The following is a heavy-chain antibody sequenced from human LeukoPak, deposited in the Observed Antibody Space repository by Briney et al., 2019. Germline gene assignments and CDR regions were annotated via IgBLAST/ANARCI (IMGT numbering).Heavy chain of an antibody. CDR3: AREEDGSSTSMPPGYFDY. Sequence: ASVKVSCKASGYTFTSYYMHWVRQAPGQGLEWMGMINPSGGSTSYAQKFQGRVTMTRDTSTSTVYMELSSLRSEDTAVYYCAREEDGSSTSMPPGYFDYWGQGTLVTVSS. CDR2: INPSGGST. D-gene: IGHD2-2*01. CDR1: GYTFTSYY. V-gene: IGHV1-46*01. J-gene: IGHJ4*02.